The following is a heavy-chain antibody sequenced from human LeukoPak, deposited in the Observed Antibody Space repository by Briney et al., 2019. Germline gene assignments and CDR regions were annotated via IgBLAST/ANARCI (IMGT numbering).Heavy chain of an antibody. CDR1: GFTFSSYS. J-gene: IGHJ4*02. Sequence: GGSLRLSCAASGFTFSSYSMNWVRQAPGKGLVWVSYISSSSSTIYYADSVKGRFTISRDNAKNSLYLQMNSLRAEDTAVYYCARVSALELRSLPFDYWGQGTLVTVSS. CDR2: ISSSSSTI. D-gene: IGHD4-17*01. CDR3: ARVSALELRSLPFDY. V-gene: IGHV3-48*04.